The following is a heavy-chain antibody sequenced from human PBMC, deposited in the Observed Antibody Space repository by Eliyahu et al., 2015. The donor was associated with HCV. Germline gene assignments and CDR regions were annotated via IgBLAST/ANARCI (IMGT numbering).Heavy chain of an antibody. CDR1: GFSFTXYA. Sequence: EVQLLESGXGLVQPGGSLRLSCAASGFSFTXYAMXWVRQAPGKGLEWVSAXGGSGDSRYYADSVKGRFTVSRDNSKNTLYLQMSALRADDTAVYYCAKVGPLVVPAWAPFDSWGQGTLVTVSS. CDR2: XGGSGDSR. CDR3: AKVGPLVVPAWAPFDS. J-gene: IGHJ4*02. V-gene: IGHV3-23*01. D-gene: IGHD2-21*02.